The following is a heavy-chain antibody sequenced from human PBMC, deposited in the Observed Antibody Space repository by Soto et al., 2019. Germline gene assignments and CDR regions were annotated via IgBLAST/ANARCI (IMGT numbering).Heavy chain of an antibody. Sequence: PGGSLRLSCAASGFTVSSNYMSWVRQAPGKGQEWVSVIYSGGSTYYADSVKGRFTISRDNSKNTLYLQMNSLRAEDTAVSYCARDDAGFRSRGYSYGYEDMGYWGQGTLVTVSS. CDR3: ARDDAGFRSRGYSYGYEDMGY. D-gene: IGHD5-18*01. V-gene: IGHV3-66*01. CDR1: GFTVSSNY. J-gene: IGHJ4*02. CDR2: IYSGGST.